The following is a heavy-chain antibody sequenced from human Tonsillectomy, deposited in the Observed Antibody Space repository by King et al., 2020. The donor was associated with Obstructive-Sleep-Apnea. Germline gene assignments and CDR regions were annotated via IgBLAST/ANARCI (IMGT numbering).Heavy chain of an antibody. CDR1: GGSISSYY. CDR3: ARHGSYYYGMDV. CDR2: IYYSGST. Sequence: VQLQESGPGLVKPSETLSLTCTVSGGSISSYYWSWIRQPPGKGLEWIGYIYYSGSTNYNPSLKSRVTISVDTSKNQFALKLRPVTAADTAVDYCARHGSYYYGMDVWGQGTTVTVSS. V-gene: IGHV4-59*08. J-gene: IGHJ6*02. D-gene: IGHD1-1*01.